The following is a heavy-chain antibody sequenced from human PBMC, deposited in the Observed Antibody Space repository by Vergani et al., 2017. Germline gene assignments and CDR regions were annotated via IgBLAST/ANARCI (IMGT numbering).Heavy chain of an antibody. V-gene: IGHV3-23*01. J-gene: IGHJ4*02. CDR3: AREELGFRKPKGFDY. D-gene: IGHD3-10*01. Sequence: EVQLLESGGGLVQPGGSLRLSCAASGFTFSSYAMSWVRQAPGKGLEWVSAISGSGGSTYYADSVKGRFTISRDNSKNTLYLKMNSLRAEDTAVYYCAREELGFRKPKGFDYWGQGTLVTVSS. CDR2: ISGSGGST. CDR1: GFTFSSYA.